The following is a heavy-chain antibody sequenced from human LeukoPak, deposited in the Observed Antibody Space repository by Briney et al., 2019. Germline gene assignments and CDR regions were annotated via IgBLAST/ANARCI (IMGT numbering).Heavy chain of an antibody. CDR2: IRSKANSYAT. D-gene: IGHD4-23*01. CDR3: AKDPNYGGNSYYFDY. V-gene: IGHV3-73*01. CDR1: GFTFSGSA. Sequence: QAGGSLRLSCAASGFTFSGSAMHWVRQASGKGLEWVGRIRSKANSYATAYAASVKGRFTISRDDSKSTAYLQMNSLRAEDTAVYYCAKDPNYGGNSYYFDYWGQGTLVTVSS. J-gene: IGHJ4*02.